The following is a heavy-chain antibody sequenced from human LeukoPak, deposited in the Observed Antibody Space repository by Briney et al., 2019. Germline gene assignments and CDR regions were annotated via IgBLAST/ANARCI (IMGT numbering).Heavy chain of an antibody. J-gene: IGHJ4*02. CDR1: GYTFTGYY. V-gene: IGHV1-2*02. Sequence: ASVKVSCKASGYTFTGYYMHWVRQAPGQGLEWMGWINPNSGGTNYAQKFQGRVTMTRDTSISTAYMELSRLRSDDTAVYYCARDLSSYYDSSGYYDYWGQGTLVTVSS. D-gene: IGHD3-22*01. CDR2: INPNSGGT. CDR3: ARDLSSYYDSSGYYDY.